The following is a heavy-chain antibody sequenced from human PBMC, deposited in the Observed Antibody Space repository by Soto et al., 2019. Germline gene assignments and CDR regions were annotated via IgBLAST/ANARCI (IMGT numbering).Heavy chain of an antibody. J-gene: IGHJ6*02. CDR1: GYTFTSYG. CDR2: ISAYNGNT. Sequence: QVQLVQSGAEVKKPGASVKVSCKASGYTFTSYGISWVRQAPGQGLEWMGWISAYNGNTNYAQKLQGRVIMTTDTSTSTAYMELRSLRSDDTAVYYCAALKVTTGGVYYYYGMDVWGQGTTVTVSS. CDR3: AALKVTTGGVYYYYGMDV. V-gene: IGHV1-18*01. D-gene: IGHD4-17*01.